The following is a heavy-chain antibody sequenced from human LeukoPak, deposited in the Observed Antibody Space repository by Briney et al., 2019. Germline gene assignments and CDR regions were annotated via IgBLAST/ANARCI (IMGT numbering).Heavy chain of an antibody. Sequence: PGGSLRLSCAASGFTFSSYALNWVRQAPGKGLEWVAVISYDGSNKYYADSVKGRFTISRHNSKNTLYLQMNSLRADDTAVYYCARGVDTAMVPHFDYWGQGTLVTVSS. V-gene: IGHV3-30-3*01. CDR3: ARGVDTAMVPHFDY. D-gene: IGHD5-18*01. CDR2: ISYDGSNK. CDR1: GFTFSSYA. J-gene: IGHJ4*02.